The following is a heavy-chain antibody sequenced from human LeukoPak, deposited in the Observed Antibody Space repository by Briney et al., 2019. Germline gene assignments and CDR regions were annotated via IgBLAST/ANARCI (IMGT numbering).Heavy chain of an antibody. Sequence: SETLSLTCAVYGGSFSGYYWNWFRHPPGKGLEWIGEINHSGSTNYNPSLKSRVTISADTSKNQFSLKLTSVTAADTAVYYCARYRGTYGYYFDYWGQGKLVIVSS. CDR1: GGSFSGYY. J-gene: IGHJ4*02. V-gene: IGHV4-34*01. D-gene: IGHD3-16*01. CDR3: ARYRGTYGYYFDY. CDR2: INHSGST.